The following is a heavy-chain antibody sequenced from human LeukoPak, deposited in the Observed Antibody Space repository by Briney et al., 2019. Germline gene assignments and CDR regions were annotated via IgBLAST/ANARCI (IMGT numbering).Heavy chain of an antibody. CDR2: ISSSSSTI. CDR3: ARGPYQPLLFD. V-gene: IGHV3-48*01. CDR1: GFTFRSYS. J-gene: IGHJ4*02. Sequence: GGSLRLSWAASGFTFRSYSMNWVRQAPGKGLEWVSYISSSSSTIYYADSVKGRFTISRDNAKNSLYLQMNSLRAEDTAVYYCARGPYQPLLFDWGQGTLVTVSS. D-gene: IGHD2-2*01.